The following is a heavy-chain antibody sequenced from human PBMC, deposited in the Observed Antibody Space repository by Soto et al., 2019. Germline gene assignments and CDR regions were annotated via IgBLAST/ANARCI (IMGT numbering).Heavy chain of an antibody. Sequence: QVQLQESGPGLVKPSQTLSLTCTVSGGSISSDGYYWSWIRQHPGKGLEWIGYIYYSGSTYYNPSLKSRLTISVDTSKNQFSLKLSSVTAADTAVYYCARGTSRRGLAFDIWGQGTMVTVSS. D-gene: IGHD6-25*01. J-gene: IGHJ3*02. CDR2: IYYSGST. CDR3: ARGTSRRGLAFDI. CDR1: GGSISSDGYY. V-gene: IGHV4-31*03.